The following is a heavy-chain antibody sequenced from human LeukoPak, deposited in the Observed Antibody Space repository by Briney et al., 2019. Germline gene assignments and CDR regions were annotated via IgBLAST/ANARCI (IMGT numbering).Heavy chain of an antibody. CDR3: ATPVGARITIFGVVTT. CDR1: GFTVSSNY. D-gene: IGHD3-3*01. Sequence: SGGSRRLSCAASGFTVSSNYMSWVRQAPGKGLEWVSVIYSGGSTYYADSVKGRFTISRDNSKNTLYLQMNSLRAEDTAVYYCATPVGARITIFGVVTTWGQGTLVTVSS. CDR2: IYSGGST. V-gene: IGHV3-66*04. J-gene: IGHJ5*02.